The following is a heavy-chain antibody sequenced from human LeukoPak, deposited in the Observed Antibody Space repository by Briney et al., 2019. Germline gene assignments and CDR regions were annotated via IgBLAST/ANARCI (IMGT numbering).Heavy chain of an antibody. Sequence: PGGSLRLSCAASGFTFSSYWMHWVRQAPGKGLVWVSRINSDGSSTSYADSVKGRFTISRDNAKNTLYLQMNGLRAEDTAVYYCARGYYDILTGYPRFDYWGQGTLVTVSS. D-gene: IGHD3-9*01. V-gene: IGHV3-74*01. CDR1: GFTFSSYW. J-gene: IGHJ4*02. CDR2: INSDGSST. CDR3: ARGYYDILTGYPRFDY.